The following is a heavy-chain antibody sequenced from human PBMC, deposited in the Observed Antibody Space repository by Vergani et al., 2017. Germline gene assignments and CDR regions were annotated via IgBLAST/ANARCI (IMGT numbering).Heavy chain of an antibody. V-gene: IGHV1-3*01. J-gene: IGHJ6*02. D-gene: IGHD4-23*01. CDR1: GYTFTSYA. Sequence: QVQLVQSGAEVKKPGASVKASCKASGYTFTSYAMHWVRQAPGQRLEWMGWINAGKGNTKYSQKFQGRTTITRDTSASTAYMELSSLRSEDTAVYYCARTTVVTPDYGMDVWGQGTTVTVSS. CDR2: INAGKGNT. CDR3: ARTTVVTPDYGMDV.